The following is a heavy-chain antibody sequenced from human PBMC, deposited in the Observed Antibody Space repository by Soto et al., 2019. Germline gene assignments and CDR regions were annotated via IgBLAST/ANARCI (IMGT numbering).Heavy chain of an antibody. D-gene: IGHD6-19*01. Sequence: SETLSLTCTVSGGSISSYYWSWIRQPPGKGLEWIGYIYYSGSTNYNPSLKSRVTISVDTSKNQFSLKLSSVTAADTAVYYCARDLIMAVAGKSVRWFDPWGQGTLVTVSS. CDR1: GGSISSYY. J-gene: IGHJ5*02. CDR2: IYYSGST. CDR3: ARDLIMAVAGKSVRWFDP. V-gene: IGHV4-59*01.